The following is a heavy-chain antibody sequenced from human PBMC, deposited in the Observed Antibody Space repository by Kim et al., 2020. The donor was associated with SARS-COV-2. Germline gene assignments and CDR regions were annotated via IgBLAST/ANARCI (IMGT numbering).Heavy chain of an antibody. D-gene: IGHD5-18*01. V-gene: IGHV3-30*07. J-gene: IGHJ4*02. Sequence: ADSGKGRFTSSRDNPKNTLYLQMNSLRAEDTAVYYCARSQTRGYNYGDFDYWGQGTLVTVSS. CDR3: ARSQTRGYNYGDFDY.